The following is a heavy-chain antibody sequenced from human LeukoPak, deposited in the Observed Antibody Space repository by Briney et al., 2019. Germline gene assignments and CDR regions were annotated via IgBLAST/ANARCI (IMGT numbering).Heavy chain of an antibody. V-gene: IGHV1-2*04. CDR2: INPNSGST. D-gene: IGHD3-10*01. Sequence: ASVKVSCKASGYTFTGYYMHWVRQAPGQGLEWMGWINPNSGSTNYAQKFQGWVTMTRDTSISTAYMELSRLRSDDTAVYYCARVGGDYYGSGSYYWFDPWGQGTLVTVSS. CDR3: ARVGGDYYGSGSYYWFDP. J-gene: IGHJ5*02. CDR1: GYTFTGYY.